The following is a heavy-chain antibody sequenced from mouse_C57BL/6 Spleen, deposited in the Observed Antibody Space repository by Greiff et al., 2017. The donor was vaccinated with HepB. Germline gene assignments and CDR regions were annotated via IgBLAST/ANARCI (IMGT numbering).Heavy chain of an antibody. D-gene: IGHD1-1*01. CDR2: IYPGDGDT. CDR3: ARYYYGSSYPYAMDY. V-gene: IGHV1-82*01. Sequence: QVQLKQSGPELVKPGASVKISCKASGYAFSSSWMNWVKQRPGKGLEWIGRIYPGDGDTNYNGKFKGKATLTADKSSSTAYMQLSSLTSEDSAVYFCARYYYGSSYPYAMDYWGQGTSVTVSS. CDR1: GYAFSSSW. J-gene: IGHJ4*01.